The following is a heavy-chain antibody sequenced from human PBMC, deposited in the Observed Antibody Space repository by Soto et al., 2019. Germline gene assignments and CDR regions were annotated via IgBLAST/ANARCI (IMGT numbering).Heavy chain of an antibody. V-gene: IGHV3-30*03. D-gene: IGHD2-15*01. CDR1: GFTFGSYS. J-gene: IGHJ4*02. CDR3: ARDEGSCSYGTCYRYFDY. Sequence: QVQLVESGGGVVQPGGSLRLSCAASGFTFGSYSMHWVRQAPGKGLEWVAVTGYDGAKKYYADCVKGRFTISRDNYRNTLDLQKDRLRGDDTAVYYCARDEGSCSYGTCYRYFDYWGQGALVTVSS. CDR2: TGYDGAKK.